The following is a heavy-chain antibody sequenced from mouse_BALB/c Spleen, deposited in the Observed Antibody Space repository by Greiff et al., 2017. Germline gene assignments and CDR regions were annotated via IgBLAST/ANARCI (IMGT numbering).Heavy chain of an antibody. CDR1: GFTFSSYT. CDR3: TRDTTVVDAMDY. J-gene: IGHJ4*01. D-gene: IGHD1-1*01. Sequence: EVQGVESGGGLVKPGGSLKLSCAASGFTFSSYTMSWVRQTPEKRLEWVATISSGGSYTYYPDSVKGRFTISRDNAKNTLYLQMSSLKSEDTAMYYCTRDTTVVDAMDYWGQGTSVTVSS. V-gene: IGHV5-6-4*01. CDR2: ISSGGSYT.